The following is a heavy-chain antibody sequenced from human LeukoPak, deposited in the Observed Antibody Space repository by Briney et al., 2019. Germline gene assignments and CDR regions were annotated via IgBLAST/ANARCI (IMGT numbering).Heavy chain of an antibody. V-gene: IGHV1-58*01. CDR2: ILVGSGDT. CDR3: ASDPPYTSSSAW. CDR1: GFTFTSTA. Sequence: SVKVSCKASGFTFTSTAVQWVRQARGQRLEWIGWILVGSGDTNYAQMFQERVTLTWDVSTSTAYMVLSSLRSEDTAIYYCASDPPYTSSSAWWGQGTLVTVSS. J-gene: IGHJ4*02. D-gene: IGHD2-2*01.